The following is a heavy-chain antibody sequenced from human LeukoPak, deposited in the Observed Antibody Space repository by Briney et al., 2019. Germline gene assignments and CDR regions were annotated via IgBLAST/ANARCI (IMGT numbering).Heavy chain of an antibody. Sequence: SETLSLTCAVYGGSFSGYYWSWIRQPPGKGLEWIGEINHSGSTNYNPSLKSRVTISVDTSRDQFSLKLSSVTAADTAVYYCASQTWIHLWLLAYWGQGTLVTVSS. V-gene: IGHV4-34*01. J-gene: IGHJ4*02. D-gene: IGHD5-18*01. CDR1: GGSFSGYY. CDR3: ASQTWIHLWLLAY. CDR2: INHSGST.